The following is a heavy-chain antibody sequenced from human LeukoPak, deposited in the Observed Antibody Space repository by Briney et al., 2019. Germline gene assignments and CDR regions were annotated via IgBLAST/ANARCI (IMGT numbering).Heavy chain of an antibody. V-gene: IGHV3-30*04. CDR3: ARDQGYYGSGSMYYGMDV. Sequence: GRSLRLSCAASGFTFSSYAMHWVRQAPGKGLEWVAVISYDGSNKYYADSVKGRFTISRDNSKHTLYLQMNSLRAEDTAVYYCARDQGYYGSGSMYYGMDVWGQGTTVTVSS. D-gene: IGHD3-10*01. CDR2: ISYDGSNK. J-gene: IGHJ6*02. CDR1: GFTFSSYA.